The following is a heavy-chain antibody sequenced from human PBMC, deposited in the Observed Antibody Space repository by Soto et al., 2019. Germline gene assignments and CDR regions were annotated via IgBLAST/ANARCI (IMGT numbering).Heavy chain of an antibody. V-gene: IGHV1-46*01. Sequence: ASVKVSCKASGYTFTSYYVHWVRQAPGQGLEWMGVINPSGGITTYAQKFQGRVTMTRGTSTSTVYMELSSLRSEDTAVYYCARGQLATTYGMDVWGQGTTVTVSS. CDR3: ARGQLATTYGMDV. CDR2: INPSGGIT. CDR1: GYTFTSYY. D-gene: IGHD1-1*01. J-gene: IGHJ6*02.